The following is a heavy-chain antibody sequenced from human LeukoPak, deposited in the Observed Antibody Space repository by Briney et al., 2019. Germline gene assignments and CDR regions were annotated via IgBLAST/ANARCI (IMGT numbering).Heavy chain of an antibody. CDR3: AIEMTTLTANFDY. CDR2: ISSSSPHI. D-gene: IGHD4-11*01. V-gene: IGHV3-48*01. CDR1: GFTFSSYS. Sequence: GGSLRLSCAASGFTFSSYSMTWVRQAPGKGLEWVSYISSSSPHIYYADSVKGRFTISRDNAKNSLYLQMNSLRAEDTAVYYCAIEMTTLTANFDYLGQGALVTVSS. J-gene: IGHJ4*02.